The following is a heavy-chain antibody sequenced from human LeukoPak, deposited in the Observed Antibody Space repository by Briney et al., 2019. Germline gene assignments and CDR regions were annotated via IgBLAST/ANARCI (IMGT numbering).Heavy chain of an antibody. CDR2: IKSKTDGGTT. Sequence: GGSLRLSCAASGFTFNNAWMSWVRQAPGKGLEWVGRIKSKTDGGTTDYAAPVKATFTISREDSKNTLYLQMNSLKTEDTAVYYCTTIISFWSGYYPDYWGQGTLVTVSS. J-gene: IGHJ4*02. V-gene: IGHV3-15*01. D-gene: IGHD3-3*01. CDR3: TTIISFWSGYYPDY. CDR1: GFTFNNAW.